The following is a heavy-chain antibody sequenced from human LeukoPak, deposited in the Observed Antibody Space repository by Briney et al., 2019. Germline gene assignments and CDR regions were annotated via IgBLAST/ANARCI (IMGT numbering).Heavy chain of an antibody. CDR1: GLTFSTYS. CDR2: ISSSSSYI. V-gene: IGHV3-21*01. Sequence: GGSLRLSCAASGLTFSTYSLNWVPKAPGKGLEWVSSISSSSSYIYYADSVKGRFTISRDNAKNSLYLQMNSLRAEDTAVYYCARDQYYGSFDYWGQGTLVTVSS. CDR3: ARDQYYGSFDY. J-gene: IGHJ4*02. D-gene: IGHD4-17*01.